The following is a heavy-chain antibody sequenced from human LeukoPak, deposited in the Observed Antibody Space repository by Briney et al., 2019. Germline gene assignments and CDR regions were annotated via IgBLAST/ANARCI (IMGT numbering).Heavy chain of an antibody. Sequence: GGSLRLSCAASGFTFSSYAMSWVRQAPGKGLEWVSGISGSGGNTYYADSVKGRFTISRDKSKNTLYLQMNSLRAEDTAVYYCAKDPVQYQLLGGMDGWGQGTTVTVSS. CDR1: GFTFSSYA. V-gene: IGHV3-23*01. J-gene: IGHJ6*02. CDR3: AKDPVQYQLLGGMDG. CDR2: ISGSGGNT. D-gene: IGHD2-2*01.